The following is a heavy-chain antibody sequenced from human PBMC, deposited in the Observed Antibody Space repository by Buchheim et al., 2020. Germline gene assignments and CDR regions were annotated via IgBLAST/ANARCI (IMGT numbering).Heavy chain of an antibody. CDR1: GFTFSSYW. CDR2: IKQDGSEK. J-gene: IGHJ4*02. V-gene: IGHV3-7*01. CDR3: ARARIQLWLRHLRGEQYYFDY. D-gene: IGHD5-18*01. Sequence: EVQLVESGGGLVQPGGSLRLSCAASGFTFSSYWMSWVRQAPGKGLEWVANIKQDGSEKYYVDSVKGRFTISRDNAKNSLYLQMNSLRAEDKAVYYCARARIQLWLRHLRGEQYYFDYWGQGTL.